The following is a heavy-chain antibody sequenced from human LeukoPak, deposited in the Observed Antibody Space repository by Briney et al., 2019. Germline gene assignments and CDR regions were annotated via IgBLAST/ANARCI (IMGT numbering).Heavy chain of an antibody. CDR1: GFTFSDYA. CDR2: ISGSDGST. CDR3: ARGPSGYHNT. Sequence: GGSLRLSCAASGFTFSDYAMSWVRQAPGKGLEWVSAISGSDGSTYYADSVKGRFTISRDNSKNTLYLQMNSLRAEDTAVYYCARGPSGYHNTGGQGTLVTVSS. D-gene: IGHD5-12*01. V-gene: IGHV3-23*01. J-gene: IGHJ4*02.